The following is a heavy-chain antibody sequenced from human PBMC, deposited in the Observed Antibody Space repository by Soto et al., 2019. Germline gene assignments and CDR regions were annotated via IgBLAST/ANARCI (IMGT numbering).Heavy chain of an antibody. V-gene: IGHV4-39*01. CDR2: IYYSGST. CDR1: GGSISSSSYY. J-gene: IGHJ5*02. CDR3: ARQNYGSGSPNKYNWFDP. Sequence: SETLSLTCTVSGGSISSSSYYWGWIRQPPGKGLEWIGSIYYSGSTYYNPSLKSRVTISVDTSKNQFSLKLSSVTAADTAVYYCARQNYGSGSPNKYNWFDPWGQGTLVTVSS. D-gene: IGHD3-10*01.